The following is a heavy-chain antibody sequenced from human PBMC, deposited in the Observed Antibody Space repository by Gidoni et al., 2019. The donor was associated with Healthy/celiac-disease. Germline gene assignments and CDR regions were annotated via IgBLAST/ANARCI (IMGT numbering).Heavy chain of an antibody. J-gene: IGHJ4*02. V-gene: IGHV4-38-2*01. CDR3: ARYLNYDYVWGSSAYYFDY. Sequence: QVQLQESGPGLLKPSETLSLTCAVSGYSISSGYYWGWIRQPPGKGLEWIGSIYHSGSTYYNPSLKSRVTISVDTSKNQFSLKLSSVTAADTAVYYCARYLNYDYVWGSSAYYFDYWGQGTLVTVSS. CDR2: IYHSGST. D-gene: IGHD3-16*01. CDR1: GYSISSGYY.